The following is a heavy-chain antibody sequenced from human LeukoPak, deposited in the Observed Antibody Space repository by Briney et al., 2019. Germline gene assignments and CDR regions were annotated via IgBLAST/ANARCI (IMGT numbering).Heavy chain of an antibody. Sequence: PSETLSLTCAVYGGSFSGYYWSWIRQPPGKGLEWIGEINHSGSTNYNPSLKSRVTISVDTSKNQFSLKLSSVTAADTAVYYCARDVVAAAGTWDYWGQGTLVTVSS. CDR3: ARDVVAAAGTWDY. D-gene: IGHD6-13*01. CDR2: INHSGST. J-gene: IGHJ4*02. V-gene: IGHV4-34*01. CDR1: GGSFSGYY.